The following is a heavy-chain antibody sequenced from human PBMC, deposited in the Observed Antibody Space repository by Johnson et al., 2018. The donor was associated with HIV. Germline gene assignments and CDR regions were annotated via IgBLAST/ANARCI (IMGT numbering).Heavy chain of an antibody. D-gene: IGHD3-22*01. CDR1: GFTFDDYG. CDR3: ARWVDSSVYYPLVVDI. J-gene: IGHJ3*02. CDR2: INWNGGST. Sequence: VLLVESGGGVIRPGGSLRLSCAASGFTFDDYGMSWVRQGRGKGLEWVSGINWNGGSTRYADSVKGRFTISRDNAKNSLYLQMNSLRAEDTALYYCARWVDSSVYYPLVVDIWGQGAMVTVSS. V-gene: IGHV3-20*04.